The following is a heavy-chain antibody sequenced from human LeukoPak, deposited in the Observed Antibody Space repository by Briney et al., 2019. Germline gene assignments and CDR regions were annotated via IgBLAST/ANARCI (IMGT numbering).Heavy chain of an antibody. V-gene: IGHV1-24*01. CDR1: GYNVTEFF. J-gene: IGHJ4*02. CDR3: STDFGLYGGNAENFDY. Sequence: ASVKVSCKVSGYNVTEFFMHWVPQAPGKGLEWMGGFDPEHGEMIYAQKFQGRVTMADDTSTDTAYMELSSLRSDDTAVYYCSTDFGLYGGNAENFDYWGQGTLVTVSS. CDR2: FDPEHGEM. D-gene: IGHD4-23*01.